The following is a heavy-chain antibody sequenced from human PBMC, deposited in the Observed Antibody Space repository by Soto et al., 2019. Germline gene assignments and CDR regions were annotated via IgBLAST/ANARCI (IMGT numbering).Heavy chain of an antibody. CDR3: ARHCPFGLTMVRGTWFDP. D-gene: IGHD3-10*01. V-gene: IGHV4-59*08. CDR2: IYYSGST. Sequence: QVQLQESGPGLVKPSETLSLTCTVSGGSISSYYWSWIRQPPGKGLEWIGYIYYSGSTNYNPSLKRRGTISVHTPKNQSSLNLSSVTAADTAVYYCARHCPFGLTMVRGTWFDPGGQGTLVTVSS. CDR1: GGSISSYY. J-gene: IGHJ5*02.